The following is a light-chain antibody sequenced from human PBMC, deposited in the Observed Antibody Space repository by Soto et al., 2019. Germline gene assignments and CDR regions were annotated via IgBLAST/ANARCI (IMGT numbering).Light chain of an antibody. CDR3: QTWGTGPV. CDR1: SGHSSYA. V-gene: IGLV4-69*01. J-gene: IGLJ2*01. CDR2: LNTDGSH. Sequence: QPVLTQSPSASASLGASVKLTCTPSSGHSSYAIAWHQQQPEKGPRYLMKLNTDGSHSKGDGIPDRFSGSSSGTERYLTISSLQSEDEADYYCQTWGTGPVFGGGTKLTVL.